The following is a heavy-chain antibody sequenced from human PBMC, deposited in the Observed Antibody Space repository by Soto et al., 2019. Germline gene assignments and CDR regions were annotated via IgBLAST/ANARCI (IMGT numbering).Heavy chain of an antibody. CDR2: IIPIVETP. CDR1: GGTFNSYD. V-gene: IGHV1-69*13. Sequence: SVKVSCKASGGTFNSYDINWVRQAPGQGLEWMGGIIPIVETPKYAQKFQGGVTITADESTNTVYMELSSLRSEDTAMYYCARLSRPNYYDTSGFFKDNWFDPWAREPWSPSPQ. CDR3: ARLSRPNYYDTSGFFKDNWFDP. D-gene: IGHD3-22*01. J-gene: IGHJ5*02.